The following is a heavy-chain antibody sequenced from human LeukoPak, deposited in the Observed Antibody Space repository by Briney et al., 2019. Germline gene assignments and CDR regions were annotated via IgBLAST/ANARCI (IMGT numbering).Heavy chain of an antibody. J-gene: IGHJ4*02. CDR1: GGSISSSTYY. CDR3: ARARRDGYNYFDY. D-gene: IGHD5-24*01. Sequence: PSETLSLTCTVSGGSISSSTYYWGWIRQPPGKGLXXIGNIYYSGSTYYNPSLKSRVTISVGTSKNQFSLKLSSVTAADTAVYNCARARRDGYNYFDYWGQGTLVTVSS. CDR2: IYYSGST. V-gene: IGHV4-39*01.